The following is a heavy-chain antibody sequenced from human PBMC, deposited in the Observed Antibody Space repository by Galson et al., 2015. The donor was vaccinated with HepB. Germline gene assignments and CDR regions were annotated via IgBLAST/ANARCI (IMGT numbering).Heavy chain of an antibody. CDR3: AKGAGVVVADIDY. CDR1: GFTFDDYA. Sequence: SLRLSCAASGFTFDDYAMHWVRQAPGKGLEWVSGISWNSGSIGYADSVKGRFTISRDNAKNSLYLQMNSLRAEDTALYYCAKGAGVVVADIDYWGQGTLVTVSS. CDR2: ISWNSGSI. V-gene: IGHV3-9*01. J-gene: IGHJ4*02. D-gene: IGHD2-15*01.